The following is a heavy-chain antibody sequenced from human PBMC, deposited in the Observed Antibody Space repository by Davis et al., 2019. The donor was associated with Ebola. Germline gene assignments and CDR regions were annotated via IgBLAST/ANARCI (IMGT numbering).Heavy chain of an antibody. CDR2: IYYSGST. CDR3: ARKGGYYYDSSGYYIIDAFDI. D-gene: IGHD3-22*01. Sequence: SETLSLTCAVYGGSISSYYWSWIRQPPGKGLEWIGYIYYSGSTNYNPSLKSRVTISVDTSKNQFSLKLSSVTAADTAVYYCARKGGYYYDSSGYYIIDAFDIWGQGTMVTVSS. J-gene: IGHJ3*02. CDR1: GGSISSYY. V-gene: IGHV4-59*01.